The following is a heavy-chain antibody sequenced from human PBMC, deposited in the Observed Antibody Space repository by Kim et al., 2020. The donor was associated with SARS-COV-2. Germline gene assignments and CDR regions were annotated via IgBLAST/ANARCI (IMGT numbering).Heavy chain of an antibody. D-gene: IGHD2-15*01. CDR3: AKCSAGTCYHPFDY. V-gene: IGHV3-20*01. J-gene: IGHJ4*02. Sequence: GGSLRLSCGASGFTFDDYGMSWVRQVPGKGLEWVSTINWNGGSTGYADSVKGRFTISRDNAKNSLYLQMNSLRAEDTALYHCAKCSAGTCYHPFDYWGQGTLVTVSS. CDR2: INWNGGST. CDR1: GFTFDDYG.